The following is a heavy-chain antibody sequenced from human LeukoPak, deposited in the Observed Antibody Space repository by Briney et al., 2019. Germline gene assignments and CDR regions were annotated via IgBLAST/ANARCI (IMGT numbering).Heavy chain of an antibody. CDR3: ARTYYDFWREGYYFDY. CDR2: IYYSGST. CDR1: GGSISSGDYY. V-gene: IGHV4-30-4*08. D-gene: IGHD3-3*01. J-gene: IGHJ4*02. Sequence: SETLSLTCTVSGGSISSGDYYWSWIRQPPGKGLEWIGYIYYSGSTYYNPSLNSRVTISVDTSKNQFSLKLSSVTAADTAVYYCARTYYDFWREGYYFDYWGQGTLVTVSS.